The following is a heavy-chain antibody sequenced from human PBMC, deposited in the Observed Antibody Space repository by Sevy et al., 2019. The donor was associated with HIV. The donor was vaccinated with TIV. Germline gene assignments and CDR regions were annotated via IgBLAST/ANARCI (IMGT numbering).Heavy chain of an antibody. V-gene: IGHV1-18*01. CDR2: MSPYNGNK. CDR1: GYTFTTYN. J-gene: IGHJ4*02. Sequence: ASVKVSCKASGYTFTTYNIVWVRQAPGQGLEWLARMSPYNGNKNYAQRVQGRVTMTTDTFTDTAFLELRSLKFDDTAVYYCARGSSSWYDYWGQGTLVTVSS. D-gene: IGHD2-2*01. CDR3: ARGSSSWYDY.